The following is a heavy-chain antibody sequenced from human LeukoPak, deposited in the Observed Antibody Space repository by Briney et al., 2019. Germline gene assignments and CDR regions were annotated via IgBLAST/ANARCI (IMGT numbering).Heavy chain of an antibody. CDR3: ASLLGDKTIFDY. CDR2: IKRDGSGE. V-gene: IGHV3-7*01. D-gene: IGHD1-26*01. Sequence: GGSLRLSCAASGFIFNSRWMSWVRQPPGKGLEWVANIKRDGSGEYYLDSVKGRFTISRDNAKNSLYLQMNSLRAEDTAVYYYASLLGDKTIFDYWGQGTLVTVSS. J-gene: IGHJ4*02. CDR1: GFIFNSRW.